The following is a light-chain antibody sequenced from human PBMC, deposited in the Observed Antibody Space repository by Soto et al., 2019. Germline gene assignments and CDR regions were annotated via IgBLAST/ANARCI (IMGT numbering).Light chain of an antibody. CDR2: EVS. Sequence: QSALTQPASVSGSPGQSITISCTGTSSDVGGYNYVSWYQQHPGKVPKLMIYEVSNRPSGVSNRFSGSKSDNTASLTISGLQAEDDANYYCSSYTSSNTLVFGEGTKVTVL. CDR1: SSDVGGYNY. J-gene: IGLJ2*01. CDR3: SSYTSSNTLV. V-gene: IGLV2-14*01.